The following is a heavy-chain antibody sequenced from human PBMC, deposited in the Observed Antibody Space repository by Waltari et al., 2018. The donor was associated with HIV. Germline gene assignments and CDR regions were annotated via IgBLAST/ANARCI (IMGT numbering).Heavy chain of an antibody. Sequence: QVQLVQSGAEVKQPGASVKVSCKASGYIFNNYDINWVRQATGQGLEWMGWMNPNSRNTGYAQKFQDRVTMPRDTSITTAYMELSSLKSEDTAVYYCARAVNAVGAPHWFAPWGQGTLVTVSS. CDR2: MNPNSRNT. J-gene: IGHJ5*02. D-gene: IGHD1-26*01. CDR3: ARAVNAVGAPHWFAP. CDR1: GYIFNNYD. V-gene: IGHV1-8*01.